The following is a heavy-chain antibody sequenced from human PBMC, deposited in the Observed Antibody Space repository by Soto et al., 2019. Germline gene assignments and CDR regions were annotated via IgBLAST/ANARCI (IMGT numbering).Heavy chain of an antibody. CDR3: ARGYGEEWPPGDF. J-gene: IGHJ4*02. D-gene: IGHD3-10*01. V-gene: IGHV4-34*01. CDR2: IHHDGGT. Sequence: QVQLQQWGAGLLKPSETLSLTCTVYGGSFSRYHWNWIRQAPGKGLEWIGEIHHDGGTNYSPSLEGRVTISLDTSKNEFSLKLGSVTTADPGVYYWARGYGEEWPPGDFWGKETLVTVS. CDR1: GGSFSRYH.